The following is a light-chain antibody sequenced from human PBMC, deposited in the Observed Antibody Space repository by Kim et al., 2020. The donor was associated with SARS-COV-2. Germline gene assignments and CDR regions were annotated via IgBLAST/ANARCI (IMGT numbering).Light chain of an antibody. Sequence: GQSVSLCCAGTSSDIGTYNYVPRYQHHPGDAPKLIMYDVTKRPSGVSGRFSGSKSGNTASLTISGLQAEDEANYFCCSYTSTTSWVFGGGTQLTVL. V-gene: IGLV2-14*03. CDR1: SSDIGTYNY. CDR2: DVT. J-gene: IGLJ3*02. CDR3: CSYTSTTSWV.